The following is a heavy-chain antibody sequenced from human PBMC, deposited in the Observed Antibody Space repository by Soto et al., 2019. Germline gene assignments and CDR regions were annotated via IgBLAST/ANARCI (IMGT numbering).Heavy chain of an antibody. V-gene: IGHV3-48*01. CDR1: GFTFSSYS. Sequence: EVQLVESGGGLVQPGGSLRLSCAASGFTFSSYSMNWVRQAPGKGLEWVSYISSSSSTIYYADSVKGRFTISRDNAKNSLYLEMNSLRAEDTAVYYCAPRAIVRGVISPWWFDPWGQGTLVTVSS. CDR3: APRAIVRGVISPWWFDP. CDR2: ISSSSSTI. D-gene: IGHD3-10*02. J-gene: IGHJ5*02.